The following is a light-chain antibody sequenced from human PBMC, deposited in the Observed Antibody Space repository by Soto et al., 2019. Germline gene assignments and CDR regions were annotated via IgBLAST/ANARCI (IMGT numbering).Light chain of an antibody. Sequence: DIQMTQSPSSLSASVGDRLTITCQASQDITNYLNWYQHKPGKAPQLLIYDGSSLETGAPPRFSGSGSGTEFAFTISSLQPEDTATYYCQQYENLPLTFGGGTKVEI. CDR3: QQYENLPLT. V-gene: IGKV1-33*01. CDR1: QDITNY. CDR2: DGS. J-gene: IGKJ4*01.